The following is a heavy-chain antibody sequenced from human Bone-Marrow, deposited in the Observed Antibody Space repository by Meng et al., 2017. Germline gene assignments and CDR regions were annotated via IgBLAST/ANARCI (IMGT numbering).Heavy chain of an antibody. D-gene: IGHD4-17*01. J-gene: IGHJ4*02. Sequence: GSLKISCAASGFTFSTYAMSWVRQAPGKGLEWVYVISDSGSNTYDVSSVRGRFTVSRDNSKNTVSLQMNSMRAEDTAVYFCAALFSDNGDYRYFDYWGQGTLVTVSS. V-gene: IGHV3-23*01. CDR2: ISDSGSNT. CDR1: GFTFSTYA. CDR3: AALFSDNGDYRYFDY.